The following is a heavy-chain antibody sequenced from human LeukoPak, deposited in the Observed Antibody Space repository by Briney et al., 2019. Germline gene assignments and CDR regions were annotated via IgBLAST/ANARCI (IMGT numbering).Heavy chain of an antibody. CDR2: ISSSTSYI. V-gene: IGHV3-21*01. Sequence: GGSLRLSCAVSGFTFSSYSMNWVRQAQGKGLEWVSSISSSTSYIYYADSVKGRFTISRDNAKNSLYLQMNSLRAEDTAVYYCARVLHFDWLLSDAFDIWGQGTMVTVSS. CDR1: GFTFSSYS. D-gene: IGHD3-9*01. J-gene: IGHJ3*02. CDR3: ARVLHFDWLLSDAFDI.